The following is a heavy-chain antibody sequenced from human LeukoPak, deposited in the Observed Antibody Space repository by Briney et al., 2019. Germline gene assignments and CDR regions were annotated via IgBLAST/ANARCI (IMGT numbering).Heavy chain of an antibody. CDR3: ARADILAGYASGDY. D-gene: IGHD3-9*01. J-gene: IGHJ4*02. CDR1: GFTFSSYA. V-gene: IGHV3-23*01. Sequence: GGSLRPSCAASGFTFSSYAMSWVRQAPGKGLEWVSAISGSGGSTYYADSVKGRFTISRDNSKNTLYLQMNSLRAEDTAVYYCARADILAGYASGDYWGQGTLVTVSS. CDR2: ISGSGGST.